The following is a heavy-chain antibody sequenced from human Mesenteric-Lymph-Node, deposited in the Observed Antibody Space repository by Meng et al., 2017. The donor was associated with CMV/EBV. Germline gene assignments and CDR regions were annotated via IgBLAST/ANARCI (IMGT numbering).Heavy chain of an antibody. J-gene: IGHJ3*02. D-gene: IGHD3-16*01. V-gene: IGHV3-23*03. CDR2: AHTGGGNR. CDR3: AKDLRRGTDAFDI. CDR1: GYSFSSYW. Sequence: GESLKISCKGSGYSFSSYWIGWVRQAPGRGLEWVSIAHTGGGNRYYRESVRGRFTISRDDSKNTLFLQMNSLRVEDTAVYFCAKDLRRGTDAFDIWGQGTMVTVSS.